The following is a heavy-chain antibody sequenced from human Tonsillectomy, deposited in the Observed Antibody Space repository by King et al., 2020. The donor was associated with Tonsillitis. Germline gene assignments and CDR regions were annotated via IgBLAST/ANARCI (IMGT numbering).Heavy chain of an antibody. J-gene: IGHJ4*02. D-gene: IGHD3-9*01. CDR2: ISSISSYI. CDR3: ARGPYYDILTGYRPQADY. Sequence: VQLVESGGGLVKPGGSLRLSCAASGFTFSSYSMNWVRQAPGKGLEWVSSISSISSYIYYADSVKGRFTISRDNAKNSLYLQMNSLRAEDTAVYYCARGPYYDILTGYRPQADYWGQGTLVTVSS. CDR1: GFTFSSYS. V-gene: IGHV3-21*01.